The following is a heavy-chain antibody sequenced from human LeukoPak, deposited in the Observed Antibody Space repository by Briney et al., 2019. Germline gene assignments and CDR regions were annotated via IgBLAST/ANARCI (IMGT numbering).Heavy chain of an antibody. D-gene: IGHD3-22*01. CDR3: ARGPLRYYDSSGYWYFDL. J-gene: IGHJ2*01. CDR2: INHSGST. V-gene: IGHV4-34*01. CDR1: GGSFGGYY. Sequence: SETLSLTCAVYGGSFGGYYWSWIRQPPGKGLEWIGEINHSGSTNYNPSLKSRVTISVDTSKNQFSLKLSSVTAADTAVYYCARGPLRYYDSSGYWYFDLWGRGTLVTVSS.